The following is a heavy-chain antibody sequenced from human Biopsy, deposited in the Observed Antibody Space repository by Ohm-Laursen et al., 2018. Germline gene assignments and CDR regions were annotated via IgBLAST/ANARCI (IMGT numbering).Heavy chain of an antibody. V-gene: IGHV3-21*01. CDR3: ARDSRRTAREGGMDV. CDR2: ISSRSVYI. J-gene: IGHJ6*02. D-gene: IGHD6-6*01. CDR1: GFTFSTYS. Sequence: LRLSCTASGFTFSTYSMNWVRQAPGKGLEWVSSISSRSVYIYHADSVKGRFTISRDNAKNSLYLQMNSLRAEDTAVYYCARDSRRTAREGGMDVWGQGTTVTVSS.